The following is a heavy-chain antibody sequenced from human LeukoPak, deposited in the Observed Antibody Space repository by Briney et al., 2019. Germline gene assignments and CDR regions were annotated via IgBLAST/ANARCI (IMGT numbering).Heavy chain of an antibody. V-gene: IGHV3-7*03. CDR2: IKQTGSEK. CDR3: ARDVVSGAPGHDY. D-gene: IGHD3-22*01. Sequence: PGGSLRLSCAASGFTFSDYWMSWVRQAPGKGLEWLADIKQTGSEKYYLDSVKGRFTITRDNAKNSLYLQVNSLRAEDTAVYYCARDVVSGAPGHDYWGQGTLVTVSS. CDR1: GFTFSDYW. J-gene: IGHJ4*02.